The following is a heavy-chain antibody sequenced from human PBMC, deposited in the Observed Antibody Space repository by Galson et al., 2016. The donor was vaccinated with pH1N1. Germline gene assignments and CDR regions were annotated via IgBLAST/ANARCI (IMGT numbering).Heavy chain of an antibody. V-gene: IGHV1-69*13. Sequence: SVKVSCKASGGTFSHYVINWVRQAPGQGLEWMGGIIVVFGTVNYAEKFKGRVTIAADESTSTAYMELKNWRSEGTAVYFCAKDRVQRFLERSPYDNYGMDVWGQGTTVAVSS. CDR3: AKDRVQRFLERSPYDNYGMDV. CDR1: GGTFSHYV. D-gene: IGHD3-3*01. CDR2: IIVVFGTV. J-gene: IGHJ6*02.